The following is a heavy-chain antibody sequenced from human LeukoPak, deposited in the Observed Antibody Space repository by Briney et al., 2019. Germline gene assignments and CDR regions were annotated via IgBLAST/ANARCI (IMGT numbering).Heavy chain of an antibody. V-gene: IGHV3-11*01. CDR3: ARDQSPYYYDSSGYAPSDY. D-gene: IGHD3-22*01. J-gene: IGHJ4*02. CDR1: GFTFSDYY. Sequence: GGSLRLSCAASGFTFSDYYMSWIRQAPGKGLERVSYISSSGSTIYYADSVKGRFTISRDNAKNSLYLQMNSLRAEDTAVYYCARDQSPYYYDSSGYAPSDYWGQGTLVTVSS. CDR2: ISSSGSTI.